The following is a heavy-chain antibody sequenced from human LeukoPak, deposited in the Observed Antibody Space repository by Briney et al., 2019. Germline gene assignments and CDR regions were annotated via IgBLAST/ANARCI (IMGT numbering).Heavy chain of an antibody. D-gene: IGHD3-22*01. V-gene: IGHV4-4*07. J-gene: IGHJ3*02. CDR3: AREAGDPSGYYYDKGAFDI. CDR1: GGSISKYH. CDR2: IYSTGST. Sequence: PSETLSLTCTVSGGSISKYHWSWLRQPAGKGLEWIGRIYSTGSTNYNPSLKSRVAMSVDTSKNQFSLKLSFVTAADTAVYYCAREAGDPSGYYYDKGAFDIWGQGTMVTVSS.